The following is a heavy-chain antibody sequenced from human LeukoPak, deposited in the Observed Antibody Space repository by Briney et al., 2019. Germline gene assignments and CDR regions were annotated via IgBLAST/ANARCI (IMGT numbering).Heavy chain of an antibody. CDR2: IDPNSGGT. J-gene: IGHJ4*02. CDR3: ARDRTRSGWYYLPNDY. Sequence: ASVKVSCKASGYTFTGYYMHWVRQAPGQGLEWVGWIDPNSGGTNYAQKFQGRVTMTRDTSISTAYMELSRLRSDDTAVYYCARDRTRSGWYYLPNDYWGQGTLVTVSS. CDR1: GYTFTGYY. D-gene: IGHD6-19*01. V-gene: IGHV1-2*02.